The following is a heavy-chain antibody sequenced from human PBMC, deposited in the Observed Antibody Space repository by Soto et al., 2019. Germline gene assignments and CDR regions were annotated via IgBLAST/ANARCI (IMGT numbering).Heavy chain of an antibody. CDR2: IWYDGSNK. D-gene: IGHD6-13*01. V-gene: IGHV3-33*01. J-gene: IGHJ4*02. CDR3: ARSSAAGEFGSWYFLGFDY. CDR1: GFTFSSYG. Sequence: GGSLRLSCAASGFTFSSYGVHWVRQAPGKGLEWVAVIWYDGSNKYYADSVKGRFTISRDNSKNQFSLKLSSVTAADTAVYYCARSSAAGEFGSWYFLGFDYWGQGTLVTVSS.